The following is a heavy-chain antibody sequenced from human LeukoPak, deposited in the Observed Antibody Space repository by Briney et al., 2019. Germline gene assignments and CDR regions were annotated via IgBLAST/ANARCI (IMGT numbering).Heavy chain of an antibody. Sequence: PSETLSLTCTVSGGSISSSSYYWGWIRQPPGKGLEWIGSIYYSGSTYYNPSLKSRVTISVDTSKNQFSLKLSSVTAADTAVYYCARKELYYGSGSYYSNFDYWGQGTLVTVSS. V-gene: IGHV4-39*01. D-gene: IGHD3-10*01. CDR1: GGSISSSSYY. CDR2: IYYSGST. J-gene: IGHJ4*02. CDR3: ARKELYYGSGSYYSNFDY.